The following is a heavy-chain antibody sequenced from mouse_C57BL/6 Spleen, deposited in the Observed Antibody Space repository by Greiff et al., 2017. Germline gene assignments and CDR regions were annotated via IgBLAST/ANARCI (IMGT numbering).Heavy chain of an antibody. J-gene: IGHJ2*01. D-gene: IGHD1-1*01. Sequence: QVHVKQSGAELARPGASVKLSCKASGYTFTSYGISWVKQRTGQGLEWIGEIYPRSGNTYYNEKFKGKATLTADKSSSTAYMELRSLTSEDSAVYFCARWCTTVAGCFDYWGQGTTLTVSS. CDR1: GYTFTSYG. CDR2: IYPRSGNT. CDR3: ARWCTTVAGCFDY. V-gene: IGHV1-81*01.